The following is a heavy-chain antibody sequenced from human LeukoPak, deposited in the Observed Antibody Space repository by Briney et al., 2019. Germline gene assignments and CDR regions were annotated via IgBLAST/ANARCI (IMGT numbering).Heavy chain of an antibody. Sequence: PGGSLRLSCAASGFTFSSYAMHWVRQAPGKGLEWVAVISYDGSNKYYADSVKGRFTISRDNSKNTLYLQMNSLRAEDTAVYYCAREGYDSGGYPYGDYWGQGTLVTVSS. J-gene: IGHJ4*02. CDR3: AREGYDSGGYPYGDY. V-gene: IGHV3-30-3*01. D-gene: IGHD3-22*01. CDR2: ISYDGSNK. CDR1: GFTFSSYA.